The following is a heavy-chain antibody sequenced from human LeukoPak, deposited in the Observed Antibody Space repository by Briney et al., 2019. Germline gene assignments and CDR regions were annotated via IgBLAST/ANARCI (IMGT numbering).Heavy chain of an antibody. D-gene: IGHD5-12*01. CDR3: AKGATLNGGYDLDY. V-gene: IGHV3-23*01. J-gene: IGHJ4*02. Sequence: PGGSLRLSCAASGFTFSNYAMNWVRQAPGKGLEWVSTISISGCSTYYADSVKALFTISRDNSKNTLYLQMNSLRAEDTAVYYCAKGATLNGGYDLDYWGQGTLVTVSS. CDR1: GFTFSNYA. CDR2: ISISGCST.